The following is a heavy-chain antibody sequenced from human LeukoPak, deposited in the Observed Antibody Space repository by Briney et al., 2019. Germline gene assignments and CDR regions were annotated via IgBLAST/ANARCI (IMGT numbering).Heavy chain of an antibody. Sequence: SETLSLTCTVSGGSISSGDYYWSWIRQPPGKGLEWIGYIYYSGSTYYNPSLKSRVTISVDTSKNQFSLKLSSVTAADTAVYYCARCSYSSGWYRWFDPWGQGTLVTVSS. V-gene: IGHV4-30-4*01. CDR1: GGSISSGDYY. CDR3: ARCSYSSGWYRWFDP. D-gene: IGHD6-19*01. CDR2: IYYSGST. J-gene: IGHJ5*02.